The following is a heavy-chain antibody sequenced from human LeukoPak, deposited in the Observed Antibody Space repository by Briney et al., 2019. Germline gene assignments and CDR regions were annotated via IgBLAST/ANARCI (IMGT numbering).Heavy chain of an antibody. Sequence: GGSLRLSCVASGFTFSDLYMDWVRQAPGKGLEWVGRINSKTDGESTDYVAPVKGRFSISRDDSKNTLYVQMNSLIIEDTAVYYCTTDHRLGSHWYGSFQHWGQGTLVTVSS. J-gene: IGHJ1*01. CDR2: INSKTDGEST. D-gene: IGHD6-13*01. V-gene: IGHV3-15*01. CDR3: TTDHRLGSHWYGSFQH. CDR1: GFTFSDLY.